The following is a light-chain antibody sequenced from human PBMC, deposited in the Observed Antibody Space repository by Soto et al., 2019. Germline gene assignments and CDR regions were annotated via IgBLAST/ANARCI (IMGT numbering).Light chain of an antibody. CDR3: QQYNKWPPLYT. V-gene: IGKV3-15*01. Sequence: EIVMTQSPATLSVSPGERVTLSCRASQSVSSDLAWYQQKPGQAPRLLIYGASTRATDIPARISGSGSGTVFTLTISSLQSEDFAVYYCQQYNKWPPLYTFGQGTKLEIK. CDR2: GAS. J-gene: IGKJ2*01. CDR1: QSVSSD.